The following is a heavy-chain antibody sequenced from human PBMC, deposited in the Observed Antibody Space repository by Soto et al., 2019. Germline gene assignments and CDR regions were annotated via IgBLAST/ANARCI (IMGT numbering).Heavy chain of an antibody. Sequence: PGGSLRLSCAASGFTFSSYAMSWVRQAPGKGLEWVSAISGSGGSTYYADSVKGRFTISRDNSKNTLYLQMNSLRAEDTAVYYYAKAERYCSGGSCYRSVYWYFQHWGQGTLVTVPQ. CDR2: ISGSGGST. V-gene: IGHV3-23*01. D-gene: IGHD2-15*01. CDR3: AKAERYCSGGSCYRSVYWYFQH. CDR1: GFTFSSYA. J-gene: IGHJ1*01.